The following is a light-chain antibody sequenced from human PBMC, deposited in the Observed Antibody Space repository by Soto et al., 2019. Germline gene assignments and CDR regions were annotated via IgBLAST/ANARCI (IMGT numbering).Light chain of an antibody. CDR3: QHYVSPPIT. CDR2: GAS. V-gene: IGKV3-15*01. Sequence: EIVMTQSPATLSVSPGERATLSCRASQSVSSNLAWYQQKPGQAPRLLIYGASTRTTGIPARFSGGGSGTDCSLIIGSLQSEDFAVYYCQHYVSPPITFGQGTRLEIK. J-gene: IGKJ5*01. CDR1: QSVSSN.